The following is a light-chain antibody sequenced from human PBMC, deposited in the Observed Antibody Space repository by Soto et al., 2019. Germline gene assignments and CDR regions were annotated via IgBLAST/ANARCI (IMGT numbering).Light chain of an antibody. Sequence: EIVLTQKPATLSSFPGDRVTLSCSASQYINTRLAWYQHRPGQAPRLLIYQTSIRAAGIPARFSASGTGTDFTLTISDVQPEDFAVYYCHQRQSWPRTFGQGTKVAIK. CDR2: QTS. CDR3: HQRQSWPRT. J-gene: IGKJ1*01. V-gene: IGKV3-11*01. CDR1: QYINTR.